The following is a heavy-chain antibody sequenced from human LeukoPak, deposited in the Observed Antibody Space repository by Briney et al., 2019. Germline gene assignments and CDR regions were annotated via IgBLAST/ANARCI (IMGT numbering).Heavy chain of an antibody. CDR3: ASQYNYDSSGHYSSFDS. CDR2: ISHSGST. D-gene: IGHD3-22*01. J-gene: IGHJ4*02. CDR1: GGSFSGYY. V-gene: IGHV4-34*01. Sequence: SETLSLTCAVYGGSFSGYYWSWIRQPPGKGLEWIREISHSGSTNYKSSLKSRVNMSVDTSKNQFSLKLNSVTAADTAVYYCASQYNYDSSGHYSSFDSWGQGTLVTVSS.